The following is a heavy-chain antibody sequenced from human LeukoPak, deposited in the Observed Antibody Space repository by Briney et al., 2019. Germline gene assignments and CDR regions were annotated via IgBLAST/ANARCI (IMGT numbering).Heavy chain of an antibody. Sequence: SGGSLRLSCAASGFTFSSYAMSWVRQAPGKGLEWVSAISGSGGSTYYADSVKGRFTISRDNSKNTLYLQMNSLRAEDTAVYYCARGWQQLVLAPFDYWGQGTLVTVSS. CDR3: ARGWQQLVLAPFDY. V-gene: IGHV3-23*01. CDR1: GFTFSSYA. CDR2: ISGSGGST. D-gene: IGHD6-13*01. J-gene: IGHJ4*02.